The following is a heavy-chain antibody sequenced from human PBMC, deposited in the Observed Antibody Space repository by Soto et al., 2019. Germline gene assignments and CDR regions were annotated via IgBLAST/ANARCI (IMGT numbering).Heavy chain of an antibody. CDR1: GFTFSRYA. D-gene: IGHD2-8*01. Sequence: PGGSLRLSCAASGFTFSRYAMHWVRQAPGEGLEWVAVISRDGSSKYYGDSVKGRFTVSRDNSNNTLYLSMTSLRPDDTAVFYCARSRNGAVPDSINFWGQGTLATVSS. J-gene: IGHJ4*02. V-gene: IGHV3-30-3*01. CDR2: ISRDGSSK. CDR3: ARSRNGAVPDSINF.